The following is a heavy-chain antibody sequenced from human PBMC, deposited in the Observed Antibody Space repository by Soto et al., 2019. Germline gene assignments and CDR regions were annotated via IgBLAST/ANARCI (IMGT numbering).Heavy chain of an antibody. CDR2: ISAYNGNT. V-gene: IGHV1-18*01. Sequence: QVQLVQSGAEVKKPGASVKVSCKASGYTFTSYGISWVRQAPGQGLEWIGWISAYNGNTNYAQKLQGRVTMTTDTSTSTAYMELRSLRSDDTAVYYCARDLITMVRGVTDYYYGMDVWGQGTTVTVSS. CDR3: ARDLITMVRGVTDYYYGMDV. D-gene: IGHD3-10*01. J-gene: IGHJ6*02. CDR1: GYTFTSYG.